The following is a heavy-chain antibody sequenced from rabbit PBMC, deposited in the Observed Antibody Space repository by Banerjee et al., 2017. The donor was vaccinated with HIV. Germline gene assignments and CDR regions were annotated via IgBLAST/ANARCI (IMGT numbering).Heavy chain of an antibody. CDR1: GFDLSNYH. Sequence: QSLEESGGGLVQPEGSLTLTCKASGFDLSNYHMCWVRQAPGKGLEWIACISAGSGSTYYASWAKGRFTISNASSTTVTLQMTSLTAADTATYFCARERYGVIGWNFGLWGPGTLVTVS. CDR3: ARERYGVIGWNFGL. J-gene: IGHJ6*01. D-gene: IGHD2-1*01. CDR2: ISAGSGST. V-gene: IGHV1S40*01.